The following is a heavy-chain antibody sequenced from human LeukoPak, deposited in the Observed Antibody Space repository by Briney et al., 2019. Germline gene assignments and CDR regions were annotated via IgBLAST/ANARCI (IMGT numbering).Heavy chain of an antibody. CDR2: ISGSGGSI. CDR3: AKLPIFGVVIKRDDAFDI. CDR1: GFTFSSYA. D-gene: IGHD3-3*01. J-gene: IGHJ3*02. Sequence: GGSLRLSCAASGFTFSSYAMSWVRQAPGKGLEWVSAISGSGGSIYYADSVKGRFTISRDNSKNTLYLQMNSLRAEDTAVYYCAKLPIFGVVIKRDDAFDIWGQGTMVTVSS. V-gene: IGHV3-23*01.